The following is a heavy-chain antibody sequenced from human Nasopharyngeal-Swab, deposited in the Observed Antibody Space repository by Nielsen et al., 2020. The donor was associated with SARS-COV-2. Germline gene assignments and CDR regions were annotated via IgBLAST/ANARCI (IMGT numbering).Heavy chain of an antibody. D-gene: IGHD3-3*01. CDR2: ICSGGST. J-gene: IGHJ6*02. Sequence: GGSLRLSCAASGFTVSSNYMSWVRQAPGKGLEWVSVICSGGSTYYADSVKGRFTISRDNSKNTLYLQMNSLRAEDTALYYCARGTGGGTIFGVVIMGYGMDVWGQGTTVTVSS. CDR3: ARGTGGGTIFGVVIMGYGMDV. CDR1: GFTVSSNY. V-gene: IGHV3-66*01.